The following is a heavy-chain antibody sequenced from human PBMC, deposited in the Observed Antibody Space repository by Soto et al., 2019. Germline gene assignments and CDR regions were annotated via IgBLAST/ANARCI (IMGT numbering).Heavy chain of an antibody. V-gene: IGHV1-58*01. CDR3: AAELYSGGRCCSFDI. Sequence: VASVKVSCKTSGFTFSRSAVQWVRQARGQGLEWMGWIVIGGGNTKSAQNLQDRLTITRDMSTSTAYMELTSLRSEDTAVYYCAAELYSGGRCCSFDIWGQGTVVTVSS. D-gene: IGHD2-21*01. CDR2: IVIGGGNT. CDR1: GFTFSRSA. J-gene: IGHJ3*02.